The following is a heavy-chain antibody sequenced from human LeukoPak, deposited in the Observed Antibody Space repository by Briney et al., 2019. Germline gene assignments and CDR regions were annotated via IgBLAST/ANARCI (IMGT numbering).Heavy chain of an antibody. CDR2: ISYDGSNK. CDR3: AKDYGI. Sequence: PGRSLRLSCAASGFTFSSYGMHWVRQAPGKGLEWVAVISYDGSNKYYADSVKGRFTISRDNSKNTLYLQMNSLRAEDTAVYYCAKDYGIWGQGTMVTVSS. V-gene: IGHV3-30*18. D-gene: IGHD3-10*01. J-gene: IGHJ3*02. CDR1: GFTFSSYG.